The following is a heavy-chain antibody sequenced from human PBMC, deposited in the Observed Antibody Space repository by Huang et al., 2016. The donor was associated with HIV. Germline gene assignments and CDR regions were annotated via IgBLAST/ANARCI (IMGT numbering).Heavy chain of an antibody. D-gene: IGHD3-10*01. CDR2: IRYDVSNK. J-gene: IGHJ3*02. V-gene: IGHV3-30*02. CDR3: AKASMANAFDI. Sequence: QVQLVESGGGVVQPGGSLRFSCAASGFTFSSDGMHWVRQAPGKGLEWVAFIRYDVSNKYCADSVRSRFTISRDNSKITLYLQMNSRRAEDADVYYCAKASMANAFDIWGQGTLVTVSS. CDR1: GFTFSSDG.